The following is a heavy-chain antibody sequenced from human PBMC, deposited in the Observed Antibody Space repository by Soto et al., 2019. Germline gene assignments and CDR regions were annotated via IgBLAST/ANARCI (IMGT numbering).Heavy chain of an antibody. CDR3: AKEHDAVVSAGHFAS. Sequence: EVQVLESGGGLVQRGGSLRLYCTASGFRFTNYAMNWVRQAPGKGLEWVSGSSASSGSTFYADSVKGRFTISRDNFEYTVYLQMNSLRGYDTALYYCAKEHDAVVSAGHFASWGLGTLVTVSS. V-gene: IGHV3-23*01. CDR1: GFRFTNYA. D-gene: IGHD2-2*01. J-gene: IGHJ5*01. CDR2: SSASSGST.